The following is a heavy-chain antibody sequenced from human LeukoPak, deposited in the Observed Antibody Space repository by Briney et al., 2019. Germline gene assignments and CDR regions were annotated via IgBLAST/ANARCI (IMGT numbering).Heavy chain of an antibody. CDR1: GFTFSSYW. Sequence: HPGGPLRLSCAAWGFTFSSYWMSWVRQAPGKGPEWVASIKQDGTEKYYVDSVKGRFTISRDNAESTLYLQVSSLKVEDTAVFHCVTYRGDNVDSSRFEHWGQGTLVTVSS. CDR3: VTYRGDNVDSSRFEH. CDR2: IKQDGTEK. V-gene: IGHV3-7*01. J-gene: IGHJ4*02. D-gene: IGHD1-26*01.